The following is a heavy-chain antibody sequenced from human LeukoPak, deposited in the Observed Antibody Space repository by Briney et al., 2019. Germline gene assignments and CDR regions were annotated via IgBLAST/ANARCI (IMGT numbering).Heavy chain of an antibody. J-gene: IGHJ3*02. D-gene: IGHD6-19*01. CDR1: GGSISSYY. CDR2: IYTSGST. CDR3: ARGSRWLLAFDI. V-gene: IGHV4-4*07. Sequence: SETLSLTCTVSGGSISSYYWSWIRQPAGKGLEWIGRIYTSGSTNYNPSLKSRVTVSVDTSKNQFSLKLSSVTAADTAVYYCARGSRWLLAFDIWGQGTMVTVSS.